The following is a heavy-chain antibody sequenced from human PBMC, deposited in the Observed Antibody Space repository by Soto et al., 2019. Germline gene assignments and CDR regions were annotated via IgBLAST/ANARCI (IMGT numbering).Heavy chain of an antibody. CDR3: ARHSWVDSRWRYYFDY. D-gene: IGHD6-13*01. Sequence: VESLKISCKGSGYIFRSYWICCVLEMPVEGLEWMGIIYPGDSDTRYSPSFQGQVTISADKSISTAYLQWSSLKASDTAMYYCARHSWVDSRWRYYFDYWGQGTLVTVSS. V-gene: IGHV5-51*01. CDR2: IYPGDSDT. CDR1: GYIFRSYW. J-gene: IGHJ4*02.